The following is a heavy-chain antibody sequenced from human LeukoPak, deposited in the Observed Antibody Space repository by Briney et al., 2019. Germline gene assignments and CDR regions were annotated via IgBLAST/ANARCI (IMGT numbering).Heavy chain of an antibody. CDR2: IIPIFGTA. J-gene: IGHJ6*02. D-gene: IGHD2-2*01. V-gene: IGHV1-69*13. Sequence: ASVKVSCKASGGTFSSYAISWVRQAPGQGLEWMGGIIPIFGTANYAQKFQGRVTITADESTSTAYMELSSLRSEDTAVYYCARVPYCSSTSRYAGDSLYGMDVWGQGTTVTVSS. CDR1: GGTFSSYA. CDR3: ARVPYCSSTSRYAGDSLYGMDV.